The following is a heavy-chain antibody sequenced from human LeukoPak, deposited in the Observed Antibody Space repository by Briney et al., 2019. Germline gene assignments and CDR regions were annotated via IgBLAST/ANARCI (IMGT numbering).Heavy chain of an antibody. J-gene: IGHJ5*02. CDR2: ISTSSSYI. CDR1: GFTFSSYS. CDR3: ARGADGVSPNSRGWFDP. Sequence: GESLRLSCTASGFTFSSYSMNWVRQAPGKGLEWVSSISTSSSYIYYADSVKGRFTISRDNARNSLYLQMNTLRAEDTAVYSCARGADGVSPNSRGWFDPWGQGTLVTVSS. V-gene: IGHV3-21*01. D-gene: IGHD2-8*01.